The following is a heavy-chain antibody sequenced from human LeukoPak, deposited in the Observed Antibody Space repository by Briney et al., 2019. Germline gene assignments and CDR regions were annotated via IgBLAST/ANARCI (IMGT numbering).Heavy chain of an antibody. CDR2: ISYDGSNK. V-gene: IGHV3-30*03. D-gene: IGHD3-22*01. Sequence: RAGGSLRLSCAASGFTFTIYSMNWVRQAPGKGLEWVALISYDGSNKYYADSVKGRFTISRDNSKNTLYLQMNSLRAEDTAVYYCVRGEYYYDSSGRGFDLWGRGTLVTVSS. J-gene: IGHJ2*01. CDR1: GFTFTIYS. CDR3: VRGEYYYDSSGRGFDL.